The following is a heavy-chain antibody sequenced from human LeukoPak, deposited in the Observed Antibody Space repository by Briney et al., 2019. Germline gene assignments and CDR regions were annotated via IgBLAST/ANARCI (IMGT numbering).Heavy chain of an antibody. V-gene: IGHV3-64D*06. CDR3: VKMYAALDDY. J-gene: IGHJ4*02. Sequence: PEGSLRLSCSASGFTFSSYAMHWVRQAPGKGLEYVSAISSNGGSTYYADSVKGRFTISRDNSKNTLYLQMSSLRAEDTAVYYCVKMYAALDDYWGQGTLVTVSS. CDR2: ISSNGGST. D-gene: IGHD2-8*01. CDR1: GFTFSSYA.